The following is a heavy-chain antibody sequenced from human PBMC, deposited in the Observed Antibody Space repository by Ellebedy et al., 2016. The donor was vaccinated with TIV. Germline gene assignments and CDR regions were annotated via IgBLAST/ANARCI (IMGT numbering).Heavy chain of an antibody. V-gene: IGHV3-7*03. CDR2: LKTDGSQN. Sequence: GESLKISCVASGFTFRDYWMSWVRQAPGKGLEWVANLKTDGSQNYYMDSVKGRFTISRDKAKNSLYLQMNSLRAEDTAVYYCARKAPDLYYYYGMDVWGQGTTVTVSS. D-gene: IGHD2-2*01. J-gene: IGHJ6*02. CDR3: ARKAPDLYYYYGMDV. CDR1: GFTFRDYW.